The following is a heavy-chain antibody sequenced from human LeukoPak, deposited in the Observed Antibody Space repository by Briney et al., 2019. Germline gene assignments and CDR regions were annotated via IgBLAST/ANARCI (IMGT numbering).Heavy chain of an antibody. CDR3: ATSSRPNLGDY. V-gene: IGHV3-66*01. Sequence: HPGGPLRLSCAASGFSVSDMYMSWVRQAPGKGLEWVSILYSDGNPYYADSMKGKFTISRDNPTNTLFLQMNSLRVEDTALYYCATSSRPNLGDYWGQGTLVTVSS. CDR1: GFSVSDMY. J-gene: IGHJ4*02. D-gene: IGHD1-14*01. CDR2: LYSDGNP.